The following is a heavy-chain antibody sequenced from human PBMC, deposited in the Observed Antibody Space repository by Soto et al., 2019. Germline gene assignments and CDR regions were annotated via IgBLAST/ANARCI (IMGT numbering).Heavy chain of an antibody. Sequence: PGGSLRLSCAASGFTFTNYWMSWVRQAPGKGLEWVANIKQDGSEKYYADSAKGRFIISRDNAKTSLYLQMNSLRAEDTAVYYCAKDGAYYDSSGTQPANWGKGTLVTVSS. CDR1: GFTFTNYW. D-gene: IGHD3-22*01. J-gene: IGHJ4*02. CDR3: AKDGAYYDSSGTQPAN. CDR2: IKQDGSEK. V-gene: IGHV3-7*03.